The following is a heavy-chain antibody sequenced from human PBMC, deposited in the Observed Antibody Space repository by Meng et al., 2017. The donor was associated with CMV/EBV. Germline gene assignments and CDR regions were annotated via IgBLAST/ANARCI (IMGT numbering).Heavy chain of an antibody. D-gene: IGHD2-15*01. CDR1: GFTFSSYG. V-gene: IGHV3-30*02. CDR3: AKDSGSRAAPGRLYFDY. CDR2: IRYDGSNK. Sequence: GGSLRLSCAASGFTFSSYGMHWVRQAPGKGLEWVAFIRYDGSNKYYAGSVKGRFTISRDNSKNTLYLQMNSLRAEDTAVYYCAKDSGSRAAPGRLYFDYWGQGTLVTVSS. J-gene: IGHJ4*02.